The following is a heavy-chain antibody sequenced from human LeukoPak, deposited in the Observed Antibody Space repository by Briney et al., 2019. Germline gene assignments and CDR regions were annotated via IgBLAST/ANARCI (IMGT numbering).Heavy chain of an antibody. D-gene: IGHD3-10*01. CDR2: ISSYNGNT. J-gene: IGHJ5*02. Sequence: ASVKVSCKASGYTITSYGISWVRQAPGQGLEWMGWISSYNGNTNYAQKLQGRVTMTTDTSTSTAYMELRSLRSDDTAVYYCARPRRSGWWFDPWGQGTLVTVSS. V-gene: IGHV1-18*01. CDR3: ARPRRSGWWFDP. CDR1: GYTITSYG.